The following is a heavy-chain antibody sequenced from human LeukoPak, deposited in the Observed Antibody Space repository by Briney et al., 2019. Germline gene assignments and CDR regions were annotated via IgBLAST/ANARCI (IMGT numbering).Heavy chain of an antibody. D-gene: IGHD6-13*01. J-gene: IGHJ4*02. CDR1: GFTFSVYS. CDR2: IYSGGST. CDR3: ARVYSSSFDY. V-gene: IGHV3-53*01. Sequence: GGSLRLSCAGSGFTFSVYSMSWVRQAPGKGLEWVSVIYSGGSTYYADSVKGRFTISRDNSKNTLYLQMNSLRAEDTAVYYCARVYSSSFDYWGQGTLVTVSS.